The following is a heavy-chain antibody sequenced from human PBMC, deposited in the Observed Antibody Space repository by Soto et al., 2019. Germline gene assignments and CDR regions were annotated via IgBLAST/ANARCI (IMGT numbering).Heavy chain of an antibody. CDR3: ARRVVAATPPPLYYFDY. D-gene: IGHD2-15*01. Sequence: PSETLSLTCAVSGGSISSGGYSWSWIRRPPGKGLEWIGYIYHSGSTYYNPSLKSRVTISVDRSKNQFSLKLSSVTAADTAVYYCARRVVAATPPPLYYFDYWGQGTLVTVSS. V-gene: IGHV4-30-2*01. J-gene: IGHJ4*02. CDR2: IYHSGST. CDR1: GGSISSGGYS.